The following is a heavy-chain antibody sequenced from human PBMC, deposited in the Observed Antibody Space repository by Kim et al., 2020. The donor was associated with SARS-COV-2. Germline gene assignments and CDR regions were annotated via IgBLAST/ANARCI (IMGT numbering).Heavy chain of an antibody. J-gene: IGHJ4*02. V-gene: IGHV3-23*03. CDR3: AKPGGNFDPYYFDY. Sequence: ANSGMSRFTISRDSSQNSLYRQMDSLRVEDTAVYYCAKPGGNFDPYYFDYWGQGTLVTVSS. D-gene: IGHD3-9*01.